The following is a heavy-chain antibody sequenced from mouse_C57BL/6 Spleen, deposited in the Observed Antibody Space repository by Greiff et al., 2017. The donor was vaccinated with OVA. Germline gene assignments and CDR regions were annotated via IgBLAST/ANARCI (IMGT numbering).Heavy chain of an antibody. V-gene: IGHV1-42*01. Sequence: EVQRVESGPELVKPGASVKISCKASGYSFTGYYMNWVKQSPEKSLEWIGEINPSTGGTTYNQKFKAKATLTVDKSSSTAYMQLKSLTSEDSAVYYCASFSPPTVVAGRIMDYWGQGTSVTVSS. CDR1: GYSFTGYY. CDR3: ASFSPPTVVAGRIMDY. D-gene: IGHD1-1*01. J-gene: IGHJ4*01. CDR2: INPSTGGT.